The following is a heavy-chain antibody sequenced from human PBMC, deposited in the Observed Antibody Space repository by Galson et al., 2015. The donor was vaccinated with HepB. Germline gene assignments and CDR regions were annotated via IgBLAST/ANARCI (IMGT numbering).Heavy chain of an antibody. J-gene: IGHJ3*01. CDR1: GGSISSSSLY. D-gene: IGHD7-27*01. Sequence: ETLSLTCSVSGGSISSSSLYWAWIRQPPGKGLEWIGSIYYIGSTDSNPSLKSRVTLFIDTSKNQFSLKVISVTAADTAVYYCARHYRLGIGLDAFDLWGQGTMVTVSS. V-gene: IGHV4-39*01. CDR3: ARHYRLGIGLDAFDL. CDR2: IYYIGST.